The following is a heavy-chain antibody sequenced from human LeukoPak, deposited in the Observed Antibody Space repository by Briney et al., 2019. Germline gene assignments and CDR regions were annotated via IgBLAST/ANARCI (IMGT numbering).Heavy chain of an antibody. Sequence: PGGSLRLSCAASGFTFSSYSINWVRQAPGKGLEWVSSISNNSGYIYYADSVKGRYTISRDNAKNSLYLQMNSLTAEDTAVYYCAKMAGSSRHFDYWGQGTLVTVSS. CDR1: GFTFSSYS. CDR2: ISNNSGYI. J-gene: IGHJ4*02. V-gene: IGHV3-21*01. D-gene: IGHD6-6*01. CDR3: AKMAGSSRHFDY.